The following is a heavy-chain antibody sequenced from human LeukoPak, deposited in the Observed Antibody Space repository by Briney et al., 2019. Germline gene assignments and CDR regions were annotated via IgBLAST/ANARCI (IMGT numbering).Heavy chain of an antibody. J-gene: IGHJ6*03. Sequence: ASVKVSCKASGYTFTSYDINWVRQATGQGLEWMGWMNPNSGNTGYAQKFQGRVTMTRNTSISTAYMELSSLRSEDTAVYYCARALTLYCSGGSCYLRDYYYYYMDVWGKGTTVTISS. D-gene: IGHD2-15*01. CDR3: ARALTLYCSGGSCYLRDYYYYYMDV. V-gene: IGHV1-8*01. CDR1: GYTFTSYD. CDR2: MNPNSGNT.